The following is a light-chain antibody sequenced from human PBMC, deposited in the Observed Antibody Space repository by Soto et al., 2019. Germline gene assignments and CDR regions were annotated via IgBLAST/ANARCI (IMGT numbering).Light chain of an antibody. CDR2: GAS. J-gene: IGKJ4*01. CDR3: QQYGSSIT. CDR1: QSVGTN. V-gene: IGKV3-20*01. Sequence: EIVIAHVPTTLFKSPGGSAPLSCRASQSVGTNVAWFQHKPGQPPRLLLYGASTWATGIPDRFSGSGSWTDFTLTISRLEPEDFAVYYCQQYGSSITFGGGTKVDIK.